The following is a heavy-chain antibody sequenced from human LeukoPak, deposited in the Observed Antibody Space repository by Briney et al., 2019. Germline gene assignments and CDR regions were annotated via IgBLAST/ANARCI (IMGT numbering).Heavy chain of an antibody. CDR1: GGTFSSYA. V-gene: IGHV1-69*04. Sequence: ASVKVSCKASGGTFSSYAISWVRQAPGQGLEWMGRIIPILGIANYAQKFQGRVTITADKSTSTAYMELSSLRSEGTAVYYCARDWLEGRDGYNSDYWGQGTLVTVSS. J-gene: IGHJ4*02. CDR3: ARDWLEGRDGYNSDY. D-gene: IGHD5-12*01. CDR2: IIPILGIA.